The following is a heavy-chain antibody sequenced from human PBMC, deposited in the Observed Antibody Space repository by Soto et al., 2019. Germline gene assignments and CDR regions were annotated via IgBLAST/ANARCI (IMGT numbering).Heavy chain of an antibody. J-gene: IGHJ5*02. V-gene: IGHV1-8*01. CDR1: GYDFISYD. D-gene: IGHD4-17*01. CDR3: AREGGGATVTPFYYLDP. Sequence: QVQLVQSGAEVRKPGASVKVSCKTSGYDFISYDILWVRQAPGQGLEWMGWINPNSGNTVYAQKFQGGVTMTSDTSTTTVYMELSSLKLDDTAVYYCAREGGGATVTPFYYLDPWGQGTLVTVSS. CDR2: INPNSGNT.